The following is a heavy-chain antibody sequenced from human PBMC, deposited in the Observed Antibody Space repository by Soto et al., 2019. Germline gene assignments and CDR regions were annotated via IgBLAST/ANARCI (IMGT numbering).Heavy chain of an antibody. D-gene: IGHD2-8*01. V-gene: IGHV3-15*01. Sequence: GGSLRLSCVTSGLNFNNAYMSWVRQAPGKGPEWVGLIKSKIHGETVEYAGSVRGRISISRDDSENTIYLQMNSLEGDDTGVYYCTTDAPQLGCMEFWGPGTLVTVAS. CDR3: TTDAPQLGCMEF. CDR1: GLNFNNAY. CDR2: IKSKIHGETV. J-gene: IGHJ4*02.